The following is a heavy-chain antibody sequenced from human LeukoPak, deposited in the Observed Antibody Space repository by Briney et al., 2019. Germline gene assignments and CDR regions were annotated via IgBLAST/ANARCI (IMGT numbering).Heavy chain of an antibody. CDR2: MNPNSGNT. J-gene: IGHJ6*02. CDR3: ARLDDREVYYYYGMDV. CDR1: GYTFTGYY. Sequence: ASVKVSCKASGYTFTGYYMHWVRQATGQGLEWMGWMNPNSGNTGYAQKFQGRVTMTRNTSISTAYMELSSLRSEDTAVYYCARLDDREVYYYYGMDVWGQGTTVTVSS. D-gene: IGHD1-1*01. V-gene: IGHV1-8*02.